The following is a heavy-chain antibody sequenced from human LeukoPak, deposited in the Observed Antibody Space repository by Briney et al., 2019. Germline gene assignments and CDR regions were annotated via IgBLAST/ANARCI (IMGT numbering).Heavy chain of an antibody. Sequence: ASVKVSCKASGYTFTSYGISWARQAPGQGLEWMGWINAYNGDTNYAQNLQGRLTMTTDTSTSTAYMELRSLRSDDTAVYYCARERDGSKEFDPWGQGTLVTVSS. CDR2: INAYNGDT. V-gene: IGHV1-18*01. CDR1: GYTFTSYG. J-gene: IGHJ5*02. D-gene: IGHD4-23*01. CDR3: ARERDGSKEFDP.